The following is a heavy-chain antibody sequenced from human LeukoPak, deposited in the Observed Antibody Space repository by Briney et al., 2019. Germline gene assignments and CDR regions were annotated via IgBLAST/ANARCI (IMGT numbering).Heavy chain of an antibody. J-gene: IGHJ4*02. V-gene: IGHV3-33*01. CDR1: GFIFSNYD. CDR3: ARRVQYYFDY. Sequence: GGSLRLSCAASGFIFSNYDMHWVRQAPGKGLEWVAVIWYDGSDKHYADSVQGRFTISRDNSKNSLYLQMNSLRAEDTALYYYARRVQYYFDYWGQGTLVTVSS. CDR2: IWYDGSDK.